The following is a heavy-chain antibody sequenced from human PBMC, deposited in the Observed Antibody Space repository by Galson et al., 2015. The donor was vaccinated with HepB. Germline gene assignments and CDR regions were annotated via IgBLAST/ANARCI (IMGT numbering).Heavy chain of an antibody. D-gene: IGHD6-13*01. J-gene: IGHJ4*02. CDR3: ARGGAYSMYYFDS. CDR2: INRDGSDT. V-gene: IGHV3-74*01. CDR1: GFTFSSHW. Sequence: SLRLSCAASGFTFSSHWMHWVRQAPGKGLVWVSRINRDGSDTTHADPVKGRFTIFRDNPKSTLYLQMNSLSAEDTAVYYCARGGAYSMYYFDSWGQGTLVTVSS.